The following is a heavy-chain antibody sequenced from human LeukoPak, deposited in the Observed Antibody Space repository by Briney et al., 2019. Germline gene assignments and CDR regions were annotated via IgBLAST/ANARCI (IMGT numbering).Heavy chain of an antibody. Sequence: ASVKVSRKASGYSFTSYYMHWVRQAPGQGLEWMGEINPSGGRTNYAQKFQGRVDMTRETSTSTVYMELSSLRSEDTAVYYCARANYSCSGSQYNPSFFDYWGQGNLVTVSS. CDR2: INPSGGRT. V-gene: IGHV1-46*01. CDR1: GYSFTSYY. J-gene: IGHJ4*02. D-gene: IGHD3-10*01. CDR3: ARANYSCSGSQYNPSFFDY.